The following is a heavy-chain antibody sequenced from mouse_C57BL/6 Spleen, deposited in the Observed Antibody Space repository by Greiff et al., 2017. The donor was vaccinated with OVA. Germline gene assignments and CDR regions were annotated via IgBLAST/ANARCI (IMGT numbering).Heavy chain of an antibody. CDR2: IYPGSGST. Sequence: QVQLQQPGAELVKPGASVKMSCKASGYTFTSYWITWVKQRPGQGLEWIGDIYPGSGSTNYNEKFKSKATLTVDTSSSTAYMQLSSLTSEDSAVYYGARSITTVVADYYAMDYWGQGTSVTVSS. V-gene: IGHV1-55*01. J-gene: IGHJ4*01. CDR3: ARSITTVVADYYAMDY. D-gene: IGHD1-1*01. CDR1: GYTFTSYW.